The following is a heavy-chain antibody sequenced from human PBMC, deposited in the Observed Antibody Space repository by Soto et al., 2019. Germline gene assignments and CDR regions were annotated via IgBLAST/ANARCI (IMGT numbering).Heavy chain of an antibody. CDR2: ISGSGDST. CDR1: GFTFSSYA. J-gene: IGHJ6*02. V-gene: IGHV3-23*01. D-gene: IGHD6-13*01. CDR3: AKDRDGAAAGPTKFYGMDV. Sequence: EVQLLESGGGLVQPGGSLRLSCAASGFTFSSYAMSWVRQAPGKGLEWVSVISGSGDSTYYADSVRGRFTISRDNSKNTLYLPMTSLRAEDTAVYYCAKDRDGAAAGPTKFYGMDVWGQGTTVTVSS.